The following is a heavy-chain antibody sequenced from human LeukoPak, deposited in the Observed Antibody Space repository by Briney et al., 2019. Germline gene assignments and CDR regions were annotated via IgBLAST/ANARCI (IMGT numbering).Heavy chain of an antibody. V-gene: IGHV3-48*03. CDR3: ARGRVTEY. Sequence: GRSLRLSCAPSGFTFSSYEMNWVRQAPGKWLEWVSYIGSSGDTIYYADSVKGRFTVSRDNAKNSLYLQMNSLRAEDTAVYYCARGRVTEYWGEGTMVTVSS. CDR2: IGSSGDTI. J-gene: IGHJ4*02. CDR1: GFTFSSYE. D-gene: IGHD4-11*01.